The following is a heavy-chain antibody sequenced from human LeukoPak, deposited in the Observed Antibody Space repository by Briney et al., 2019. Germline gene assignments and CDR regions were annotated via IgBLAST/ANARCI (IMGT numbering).Heavy chain of an antibody. CDR3: ARGGNWFDP. V-gene: IGHV4-39*01. J-gene: IGHJ5*02. CDR2: IYYSGST. CDR1: GGSISSSSYY. Sequence: LETLSLTCTVSGGSISSSSYYWGWIRQPPGKGLEWIGSIYYSGSTYYNPSLKSRVTISVDTSKNQFSLKLSSVTAADTAVYYCARGGNWFDPWGQGTLVTVSS.